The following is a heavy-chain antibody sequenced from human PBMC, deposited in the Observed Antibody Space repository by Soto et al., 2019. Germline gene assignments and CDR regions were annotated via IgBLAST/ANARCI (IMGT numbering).Heavy chain of an antibody. CDR1: GGSISRGDYY. Sequence: SETLSLTCTVSGGSISRGDYYWSWIRQPPGKGLEWIGYIYYSGSTYYNPSLKSRVTISVDTSKNQFSLKLSSVTAADTAVYYCARGGRYYYDSSGYYYYYYGMDVWGQGTTVTVSS. J-gene: IGHJ6*02. CDR2: IYYSGST. CDR3: ARGGRYYYDSSGYYYYYYGMDV. V-gene: IGHV4-30-4*01. D-gene: IGHD3-22*01.